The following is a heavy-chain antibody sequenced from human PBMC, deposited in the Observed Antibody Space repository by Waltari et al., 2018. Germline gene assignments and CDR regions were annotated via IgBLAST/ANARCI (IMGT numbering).Heavy chain of an antibody. D-gene: IGHD3-10*01. J-gene: IGHJ6*02. CDR3: ARVGEVALYGMDV. CDR1: GYTFTGYY. V-gene: IGHV1-2*06. Sequence: QVQLVQSGAEVKKPGASVKVSCKASGYTFTGYYMHWVRQAPGQGLEWMGRINPNSGGTNDAQKFQGRGTMTRDTSISTAYMELSRLRSDDTAVYYCARVGEVALYGMDVWGQGTTVIVSS. CDR2: INPNSGGT.